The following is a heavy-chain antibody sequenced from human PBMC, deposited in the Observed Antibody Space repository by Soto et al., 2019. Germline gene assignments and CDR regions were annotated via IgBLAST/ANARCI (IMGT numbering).Heavy chain of an antibody. CDR2: ISFTGDSR. D-gene: IGHD2-15*01. V-gene: IGHV3-23*01. J-gene: IGHJ4*02. CDR3: SRSLCSGGSCYFDY. CDR1: GFNFNAYV. Sequence: GGSLRLSCAASGFNFNAYVMNWVRQAPGKGLEWVSIISFTGDSRYYADSVKDRFTISRDNSQNTLYLQMNSLRAEDTAVYYCSRSLCSGGSCYFDYWGQGTLVTVSS.